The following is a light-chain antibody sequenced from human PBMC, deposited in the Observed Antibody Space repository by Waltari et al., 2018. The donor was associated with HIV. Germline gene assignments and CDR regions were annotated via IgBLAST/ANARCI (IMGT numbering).Light chain of an antibody. CDR2: GAS. CDR3: QQFGSSPQGSRVT. V-gene: IGKV3-20*01. J-gene: IGKJ2*01. Sequence: EIVLTQSPGTLSLSPGERATLSCRASQSVSSSYLAWYQQKPGQAPRLLIYGASSRVTGIPDRFSGSGSGTDFTLTISRLEPEDFAVYYCQQFGSSPQGSRVTFGQGTKLEIK. CDR1: QSVSSSY.